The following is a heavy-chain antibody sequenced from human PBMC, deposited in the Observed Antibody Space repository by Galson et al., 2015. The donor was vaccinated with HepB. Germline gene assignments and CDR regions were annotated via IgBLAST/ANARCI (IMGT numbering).Heavy chain of an antibody. Sequence: CLRLSCAASGFTFSSYSMNWVRQAPGKGLEWVSSISSSSSYIYYADSVKGRFTISRDNAKNSLYLQMNSLRAEDTAVYYCARDPRITMVRGVDAFDIWGQGTMVTVSS. CDR2: ISSSSSYI. D-gene: IGHD3-10*01. J-gene: IGHJ3*02. V-gene: IGHV3-21*01. CDR1: GFTFSSYS. CDR3: ARDPRITMVRGVDAFDI.